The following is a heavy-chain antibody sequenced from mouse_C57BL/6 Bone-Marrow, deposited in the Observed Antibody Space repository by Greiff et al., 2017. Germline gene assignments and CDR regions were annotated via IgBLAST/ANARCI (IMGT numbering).Heavy chain of an antibody. Sequence: VQLQQSGAELVRPGASVKLSCTASGFNIKDDYIHWVKQRPEQGLEWIGWIDPEIGDTEYASKFQGKATITSDTSSNTAYLQLSSLTSEETAVYYCSSFDGNDFDFWGQGTPLTVAS. CDR3: SSFDGNDFDF. J-gene: IGHJ2*01. D-gene: IGHD2-1*01. V-gene: IGHV14-4*01. CDR2: IDPEIGDT. CDR1: GFNIKDDY.